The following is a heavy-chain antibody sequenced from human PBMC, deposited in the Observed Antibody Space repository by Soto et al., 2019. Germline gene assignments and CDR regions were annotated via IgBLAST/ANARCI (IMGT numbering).Heavy chain of an antibody. D-gene: IGHD3-22*01. Sequence: PGGSLRLSCAASGVTFSSYSMNWVRQAPGKGLEWVSSISSSSSYIYYADSVKGRFTISRDNAKNSLYLQMNSLRAEDTAVYYCARVSDYYDSSVPDAFDIWGQGTMVTVSS. V-gene: IGHV3-21*01. CDR1: GVTFSSYS. J-gene: IGHJ3*02. CDR2: ISSSSSYI. CDR3: ARVSDYYDSSVPDAFDI.